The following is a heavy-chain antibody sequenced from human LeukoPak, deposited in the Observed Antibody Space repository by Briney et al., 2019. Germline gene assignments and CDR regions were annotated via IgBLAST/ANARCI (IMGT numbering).Heavy chain of an antibody. V-gene: IGHV4-59*04. CDR3: ARNRYYYGSGNYGVPNWFGP. CDR2: IYYSGST. D-gene: IGHD3-10*01. J-gene: IGHJ5*02. Sequence: SETLSLTCTVSGGSISNKYWSWIRQPPGKGLEWIGYIYYSGSTYYNLSLKSRVTISVDTSKNQFSLKLSSVTAADTAMYYCARNRYYYGSGNYGVPNWFGPWGQGTLVTVSS. CDR1: GGSISNKY.